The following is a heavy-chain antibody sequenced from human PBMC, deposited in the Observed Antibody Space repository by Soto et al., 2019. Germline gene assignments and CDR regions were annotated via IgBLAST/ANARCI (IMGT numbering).Heavy chain of an antibody. Sequence: SVKVSCKASGGTFSPYTISWVRQAPGQGLEWMGRIIPIHGIANYAQKFQGRVTITADKSTSTAYMELSSLRSEDTAVYYCARVPRRNSSWQRPNYYYYMDVWGKGTTVTVSS. CDR3: ARVPRRNSSWQRPNYYYYMDV. D-gene: IGHD6-13*01. J-gene: IGHJ6*03. V-gene: IGHV1-69*02. CDR2: IIPIHGIA. CDR1: GGTFSPYT.